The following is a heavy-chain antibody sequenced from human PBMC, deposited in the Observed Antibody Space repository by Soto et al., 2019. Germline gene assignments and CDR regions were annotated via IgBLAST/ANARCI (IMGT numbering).Heavy chain of an antibody. Sequence: ASVKVSCKASGYTFTSYGLSWVRQAPGQGLEWMGWISAYNGNTNYAQKLQGRVTMTTDTSTSTAYMELRSLRSDDTAVYYCARVRYDSSGYYYFQHWGQGTLVTVSS. J-gene: IGHJ1*01. CDR3: ARVRYDSSGYYYFQH. CDR1: GYTFTSYG. CDR2: ISAYNGNT. V-gene: IGHV1-18*01. D-gene: IGHD3-22*01.